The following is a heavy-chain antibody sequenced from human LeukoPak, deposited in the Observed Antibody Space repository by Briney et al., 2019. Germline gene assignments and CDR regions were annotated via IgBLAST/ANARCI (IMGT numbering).Heavy chain of an antibody. CDR1: GYTFTGYY. CDR3: ARRKYQLPIRSEDLQH. Sequence: GASVKVSCKASGYTFTGYYMHWVRQAPGQGLEWMGWINPNSGGTNYAQKFQGRVTMTRDTSISTAYMELSRLRSDDTAVYYCARRKYQLPIRSEDLQHWGQGTLVTVSS. CDR2: INPNSGGT. J-gene: IGHJ1*01. V-gene: IGHV1-2*02. D-gene: IGHD2-2*01.